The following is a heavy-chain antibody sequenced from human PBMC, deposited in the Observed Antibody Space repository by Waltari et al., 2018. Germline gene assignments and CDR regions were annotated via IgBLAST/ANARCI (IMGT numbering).Heavy chain of an antibody. CDR2: ISSSGSTI. V-gene: IGHV3-48*03. Sequence: EVQLVESGGGLVQPGGSLRLSCAASGFTFSSYEMNWVRKAPGKGLEWVSYISSSGSTIYYADSVKGRFTISRDNAKNSLYLQMNSLRAEDTAVYYCARGSYDYVWGSYRPLDYWGQGTLVTVSS. D-gene: IGHD3-16*02. CDR3: ARGSYDYVWGSYRPLDY. CDR1: GFTFSSYE. J-gene: IGHJ4*02.